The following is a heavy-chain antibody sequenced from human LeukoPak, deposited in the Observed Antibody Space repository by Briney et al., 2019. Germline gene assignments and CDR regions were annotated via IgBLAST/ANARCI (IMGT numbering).Heavy chain of an antibody. CDR1: GFTFSSYG. CDR2: ISYDGSNK. J-gene: IGHJ4*02. CDR3: EKDGYVYSGWDDSGDRDFDY. V-gene: IGHV3-30*18. D-gene: IGHD4-17*01. Sequence: GGSLRLSCAASGFTFSSYGMHWVRQAPGKGLEWVAVISYDGSNKYYADSVKGRFTISRDNSKNRLYQQMNSLRADDKAVYYCEKDGYVYSGWDDSGDRDFDYWGQGTLVTVSS.